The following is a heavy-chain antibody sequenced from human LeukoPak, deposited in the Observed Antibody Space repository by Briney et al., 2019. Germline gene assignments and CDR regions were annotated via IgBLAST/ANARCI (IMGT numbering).Heavy chain of an antibody. Sequence: SETLSLTCTVSGGSISDYYWSWIRQPPGKGLEWIGYIYSSGSTYYNPSLKSRVTISVDTSKNQFSLKLSSVTAADTAVYYCARAVVWGQGTTVTVSS. J-gene: IGHJ6*02. CDR1: GGSISDYY. CDR2: IYSSGST. CDR3: ARAVV. V-gene: IGHV4-59*01.